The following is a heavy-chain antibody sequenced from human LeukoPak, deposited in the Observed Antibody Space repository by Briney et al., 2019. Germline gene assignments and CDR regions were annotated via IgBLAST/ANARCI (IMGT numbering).Heavy chain of an antibody. D-gene: IGHD3-22*01. CDR3: AKELYYYDSKGCAFDI. J-gene: IGHJ3*02. Sequence: GGSLRLSCAASGFTFSSYGMHWVRQAPGKGLEWVAFIRYDGSNKYYADSVKGRFTISRDNSKNTLYLQMNSLRAEDTAVYYCAKELYYYDSKGCAFDIWGQGTMVSVSS. V-gene: IGHV3-30*02. CDR1: GFTFSSYG. CDR2: IRYDGSNK.